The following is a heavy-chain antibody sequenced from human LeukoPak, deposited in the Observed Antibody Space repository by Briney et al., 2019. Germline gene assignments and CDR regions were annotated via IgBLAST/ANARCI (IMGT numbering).Heavy chain of an antibody. CDR1: GFTFSSHA. V-gene: IGHV3-30-3*01. J-gene: IGHJ5*02. D-gene: IGHD2/OR15-2a*01. CDR2: ISYDGSNK. Sequence: HPGGSLRLSCAASGFTFSSHAMVWVRQAPGKGLEWVSFISYDGSNKVHADSVKGRFTISRDNAKNSLYLQMKSLRAEDTAVYYCARGKTSQNIVTRKTYNWFDPWGQGTLVTVSS. CDR3: ARGKTSQNIVTRKTYNWFDP.